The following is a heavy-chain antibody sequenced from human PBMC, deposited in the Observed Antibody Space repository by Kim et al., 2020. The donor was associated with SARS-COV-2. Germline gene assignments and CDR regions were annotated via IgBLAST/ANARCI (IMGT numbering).Heavy chain of an antibody. CDR2: INHSGST. CDR1: GGSFSGYY. J-gene: IGHJ5*02. D-gene: IGHD3-10*01. CDR3: ARGFRRAHGAGPRNWFDP. V-gene: IGHV4-34*01. Sequence: SETLSLTCAVYGGSFSGYYWSWIRQPPGKGLEWIGEINHSGSTNYNPSLKSRVTISVDTSKNQFSLKLSSVTAADTAVYYCARGFRRAHGAGPRNWFDPWGQGTLVTVSS.